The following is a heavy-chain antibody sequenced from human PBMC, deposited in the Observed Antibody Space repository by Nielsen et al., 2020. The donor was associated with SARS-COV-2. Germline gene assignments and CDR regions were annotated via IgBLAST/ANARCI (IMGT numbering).Heavy chain of an antibody. Sequence: GGSLRLSCAASGFIFRSYDMQWVRQAPGKGLEWVSNIGAGGVSRDYADSVKGRFTISRDNSKNTLYLQMNSLGAEDTAKYYCAKAGGVLVTAAKRYFDYWGQGTLVTVSS. CDR1: GFIFRSYD. V-gene: IGHV3-23*01. CDR3: AKAGGVLVTAAKRYFDY. J-gene: IGHJ4*01. CDR2: IGAGGVSR. D-gene: IGHD2-2*01.